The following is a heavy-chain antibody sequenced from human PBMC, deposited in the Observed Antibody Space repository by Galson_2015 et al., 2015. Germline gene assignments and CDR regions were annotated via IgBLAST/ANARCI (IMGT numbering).Heavy chain of an antibody. Sequence: SLRLSCAASGFTFSSYAMHWVRQAPGKGLEWVSYISSSSSTIYYADSVKGRFTISRDNAKNSLYLQMNSLRDEDTAVYYCASLPSYDFWSDHPLPFDYWGQGTLVTVSS. J-gene: IGHJ4*02. V-gene: IGHV3-48*02. D-gene: IGHD3-3*01. CDR2: ISSSSSTI. CDR3: ASLPSYDFWSDHPLPFDY. CDR1: GFTFSSYA.